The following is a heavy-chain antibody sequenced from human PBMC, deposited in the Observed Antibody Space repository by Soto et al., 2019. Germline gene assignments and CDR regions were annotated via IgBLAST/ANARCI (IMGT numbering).Heavy chain of an antibody. J-gene: IGHJ5*02. Sequence: EVQLVESGGGLVQPGGSLRLSCAASGFTFSSYSMNWVRQAPGKGLEWVSYISSSSSTIYYADSVKGRFTISRDNAKNSLYLQMNSMRDEDTAVYYCAREPRVIGKSEGVELRSVGWFDPWCQGTLVTVSS. CDR2: ISSSSSTI. CDR1: GFTFSSYS. D-gene: IGHD1-7*01. CDR3: AREPRVIGKSEGVELRSVGWFDP. V-gene: IGHV3-48*02.